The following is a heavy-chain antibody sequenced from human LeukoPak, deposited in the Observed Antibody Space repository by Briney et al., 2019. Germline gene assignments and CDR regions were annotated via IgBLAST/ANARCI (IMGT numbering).Heavy chain of an antibody. CDR3: ASGSSPDNHAFDI. CDR1: GVTFSSNY. CDR2: IYSDSSR. Sequence: GGSLRLSCAASGVTFSSNYMNWVRQAPGKGLEWGSIIYSDSSRYYAGSVKGRFSISRDNSKNTLFLQMSGLRAEDTAVYYCASGSSPDNHAFDIWGQGTMVTVSS. D-gene: IGHD6-13*01. J-gene: IGHJ3*02. V-gene: IGHV3-66*01.